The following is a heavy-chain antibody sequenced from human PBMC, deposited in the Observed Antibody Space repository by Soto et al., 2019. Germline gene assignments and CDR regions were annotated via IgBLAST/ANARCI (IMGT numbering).Heavy chain of an antibody. CDR3: ARRGVVVVPYDY. Sequence: SETLSLTCTASGGSISSGGYYWSWIRQHPGKGLEWIGYIYYSGSTYYNPSLKSRVTISVDTSKNQFSLKLSSVTAADTAVYYCARRGVVVVPYDYWGQGTLVTVSS. D-gene: IGHD2-2*01. CDR1: GGSISSGGYY. CDR2: IYYSGST. J-gene: IGHJ4*02. V-gene: IGHV4-31*03.